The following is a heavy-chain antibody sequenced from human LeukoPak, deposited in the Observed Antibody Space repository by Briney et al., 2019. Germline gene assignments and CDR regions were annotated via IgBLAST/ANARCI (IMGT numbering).Heavy chain of an antibody. J-gene: IGHJ4*02. V-gene: IGHV1-69*13. D-gene: IGHD3-10*01. Sequence: SVKVSCKASGGTFSSYAICWVRQAPGQGLEWMGGIIPIFGTANYAQKFQGRVTITADESTSTAYMELSSLRSEDTAVYYCARAHSDSTARAYYYGSGSYYNAFDYWGQGTLVTVSS. CDR3: ARAHSDSTARAYYYGSGSYYNAFDY. CDR2: IIPIFGTA. CDR1: GGTFSSYA.